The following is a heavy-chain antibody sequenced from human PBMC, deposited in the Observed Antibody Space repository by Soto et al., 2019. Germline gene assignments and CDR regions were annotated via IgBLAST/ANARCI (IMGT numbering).Heavy chain of an antibody. CDR3: VRDRGYYKSGKFHSFVDA. V-gene: IGHV3-11*01. J-gene: IGHJ6*04. D-gene: IGHD3-3*01. Sequence: GGSFRLSCTASGFILSDYYMSWIRQAPAKGLEWLSYSSYSGSSIYYSDSAKGRFTISRDNAKNSLFLQMNDLRVEDTAVYYCVRDRGYYKSGKFHSFVDAWGKGTTVTVSS. CDR2: SSYSGSSI. CDR1: GFILSDYY.